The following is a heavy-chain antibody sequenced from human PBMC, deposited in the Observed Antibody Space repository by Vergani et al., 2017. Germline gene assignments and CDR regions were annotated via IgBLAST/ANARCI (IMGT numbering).Heavy chain of an antibody. D-gene: IGHD3-10*01. CDR1: GYTFSAYY. CDR3: ARDRVAYSGFYYGMDV. V-gene: IGHV1-2*02. J-gene: IGHJ6*02. CDR2: VNPNSGDT. Sequence: QVRLVQSGAEVKKPGASVKVSCQTSGYTFSAYYIHWVRQAPGQGLEWMGWVNPNSGDTNYAQKFQGRVTMTRDMAINTTYMELSRLTSDDTAVYYCARDRVAYSGFYYGMDVWGQGTTVTVSS.